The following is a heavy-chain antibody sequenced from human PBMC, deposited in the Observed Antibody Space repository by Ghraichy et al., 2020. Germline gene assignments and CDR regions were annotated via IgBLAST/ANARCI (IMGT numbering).Heavy chain of an antibody. D-gene: IGHD3-9*01. Sequence: SQTLSLTCAVSGGTITTRSYYWAWIRQSPGKGLEWIGNIYYSGSTSYNPSLKSRVTISVDTSKDQFSLKLTSVTAADTAVYFCASLKVYRDYFDNRAFDYWGQGTLVTVSS. CDR3: ASLKVYRDYFDNRAFDY. CDR1: GGTITTRSYY. CDR2: IYYSGST. J-gene: IGHJ4*02. V-gene: IGHV4-39*01.